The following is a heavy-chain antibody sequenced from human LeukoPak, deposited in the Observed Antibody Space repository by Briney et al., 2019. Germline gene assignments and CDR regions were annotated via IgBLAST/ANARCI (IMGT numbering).Heavy chain of an antibody. D-gene: IGHD5-24*01. V-gene: IGHV7-4-1*02. Sequence: WASVKVSCKASGYTFTTSDINWVRQATGQGLEWMGWINTNTGNPTYAQGFTGRFVFSLDTSVSTAYLQISSLKAEDTAVYYCARGAHSSRDGIEGGVFGYWGQGTLVTVSS. J-gene: IGHJ4*02. CDR3: ARGAHSSRDGIEGGVFGY. CDR2: INTNTGNP. CDR1: GYTFTTSD.